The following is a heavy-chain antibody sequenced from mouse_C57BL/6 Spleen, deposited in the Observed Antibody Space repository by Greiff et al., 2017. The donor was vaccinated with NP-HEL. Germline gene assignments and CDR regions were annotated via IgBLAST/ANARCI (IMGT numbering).Heavy chain of an antibody. CDR3: ARGLITTVVAEFDY. CDR2: INYDGSST. CDR1: GFTFSDYY. J-gene: IGHJ2*01. V-gene: IGHV5-16*01. Sequence: EVMLVESEGGLVQPGSSMKLSCTASGFTFSDYYMAWVRQVPEKGLEWVANINYDGSSTYYLDSLKSRFIISRDNAKNILYLQMSSLKSEDTATYYCARGLITTVVAEFDYWGQGTTLTVSS. D-gene: IGHD1-1*01.